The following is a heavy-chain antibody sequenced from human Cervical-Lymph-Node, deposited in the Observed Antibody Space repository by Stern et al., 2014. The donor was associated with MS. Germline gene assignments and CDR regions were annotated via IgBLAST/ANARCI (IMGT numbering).Heavy chain of an antibody. V-gene: IGHV1-58*02. Sequence: QLEESGPEVKKPGTSVKVSCKASGITFSHSAIQWLRQARGQSPEGIGWVVVFNGDVNYAPRFQERVTITRDMSTSTVYMELRSLKSEDTAIYYCASERYTYYDDQRPPGGFDPWGQGTLVTVSS. CDR3: ASERYTYYDDQRPPGGFDP. J-gene: IGHJ5*02. CDR2: VVVFNGDV. CDR1: GITFSHSA. D-gene: IGHD5-18*01.